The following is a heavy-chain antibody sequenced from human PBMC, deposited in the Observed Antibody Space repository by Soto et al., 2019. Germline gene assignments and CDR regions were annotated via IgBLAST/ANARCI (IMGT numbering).Heavy chain of an antibody. CDR3: TRDLNHDTGP. D-gene: IGHD2-8*02. V-gene: IGHV3-7*04. Sequence: EVQLVESGGGLVQPGGSLRLSCAASGFTFSGYWMTWVRQAPGKGLEGVANISPDGSEEYYVDSVKGRFTIFRDNAKNSVYLQMNSLRGEDTALYYCTRDLNHDTGPWGQGTQVTVSS. CDR1: GFTFSGYW. J-gene: IGHJ5*02. CDR2: ISPDGSEE.